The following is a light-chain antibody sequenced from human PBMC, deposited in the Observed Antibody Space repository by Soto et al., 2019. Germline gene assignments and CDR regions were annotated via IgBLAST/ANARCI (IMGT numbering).Light chain of an antibody. CDR2: GAS. Sequence: EIVLTQSPGTLSLSPGERATLSCRASQSFTTTYFAWLQQKPGQAPRLLIYGASRRATGVPDRFSGSGSRTDFTLTISRLEPEDSAVYFCQQYGSSPPITFGQGTRLEIK. CDR1: QSFTTTY. V-gene: IGKV3-20*01. CDR3: QQYGSSPPIT. J-gene: IGKJ5*01.